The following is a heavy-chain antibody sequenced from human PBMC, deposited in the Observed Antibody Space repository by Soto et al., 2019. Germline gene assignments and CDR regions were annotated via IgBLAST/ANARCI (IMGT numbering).Heavy chain of an antibody. J-gene: IGHJ6*02. CDR3: ARDIPKNDLDSRIAAAGTTYYYYYYGMDF. CDR2: INPSGGST. CDR1: GYTFASYY. D-gene: IGHD6-13*01. Sequence: ASVKVSCKASGYTFASYYMHWVRQAPGQGLEWMGIINPSGGSTSYAQKFQGRVTMTRDTSTSTVYMELSSLRSEDTAVYYCARDIPKNDLDSRIAAAGTTYYYYYYGMDFWGQGTTVTVSS. V-gene: IGHV1-46*01.